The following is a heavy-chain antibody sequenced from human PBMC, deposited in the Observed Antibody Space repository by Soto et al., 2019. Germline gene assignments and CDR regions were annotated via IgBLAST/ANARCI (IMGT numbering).Heavy chain of an antibody. J-gene: IGHJ4*02. CDR1: GGSMISYY. CDR3: ARSYYYDSSGYFSLHFDN. V-gene: IGHV4-59*08. CDR2: IYYAGST. Sequence: SETLSLTCTVSGGSMISYYWSWIRQPPGRGLEWIGFIYYAGSTKYNPSLNSRVTISVDTSKNQFSLTVTSVTAADTAVYYCARSYYYDSSGYFSLHFDNWGQGTLVTVSS. D-gene: IGHD3-22*01.